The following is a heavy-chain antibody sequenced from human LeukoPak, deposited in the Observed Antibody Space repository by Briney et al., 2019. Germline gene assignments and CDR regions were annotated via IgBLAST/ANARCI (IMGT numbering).Heavy chain of an antibody. Sequence: PGRSLRHSCAASGFTFSSYGMHWVRQAPGKGLEWVAVIWYDGSNKYYADSVKGRFTISRDNSKNTLYLQMNSLRAEDTAVYYCAKVFAAKYGGFDYWGQGTLVTVSS. CDR1: GFTFSSYG. CDR2: IWYDGSNK. CDR3: AKVFAAKYGGFDY. V-gene: IGHV3-33*06. D-gene: IGHD2-21*01. J-gene: IGHJ4*02.